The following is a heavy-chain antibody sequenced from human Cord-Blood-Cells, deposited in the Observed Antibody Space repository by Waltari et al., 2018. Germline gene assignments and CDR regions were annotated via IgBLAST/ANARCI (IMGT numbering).Heavy chain of an antibody. V-gene: IGHV3-64*01. CDR3: ARGDGGFEY. D-gene: IGHD3-16*01. Sequence: VHLVESGGGLVQPGGSLRLPRAASGSHFSRHAMPWARQAPGKGLEYVSAISSNGGKAYYANSVKCVGTICRDKSKNGLYLQMGSLRAEDMAVYYCARGDGGFEYWGQGTLVTVSS. CDR2: ISSNGGKA. J-gene: IGHJ4*02. CDR1: GSHFSRHA.